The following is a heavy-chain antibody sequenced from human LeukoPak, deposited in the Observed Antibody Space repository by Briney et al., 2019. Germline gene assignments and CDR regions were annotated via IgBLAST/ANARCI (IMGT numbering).Heavy chain of an antibody. CDR1: GFTFSSYA. J-gene: IGHJ4*02. D-gene: IGHD7-27*01. Sequence: GRSLRLSCAGSGFTFSSYALYWVRQAPGKGLEWVTLTSYTGSNKWYADSVKGRVTISRDNSKNTLFLQMNSLRPEDTAVYYCARGTLETNGGIDYWGQGTMVTVSS. CDR2: TSYTGSNK. V-gene: IGHV3-30*04. CDR3: ARGTLETNGGIDY.